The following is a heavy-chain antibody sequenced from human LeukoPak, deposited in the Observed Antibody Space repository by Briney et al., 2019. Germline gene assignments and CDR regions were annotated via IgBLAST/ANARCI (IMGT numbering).Heavy chain of an antibody. D-gene: IGHD5-24*01. CDR1: GFTFRNSW. CDR3: VKRDGYKPWDYSGMDV. J-gene: IGHJ6*02. Sequence: GGSLRLSCAASGFTFRNSWMNWVRQAPGKGLVWVSRINSDGTTTTYADSVKGRFIISRDNAKNTLYLQMNSLRAEDTAVYYCVKRDGYKPWDYSGMDVWGQGTTVTVSS. V-gene: IGHV3-74*01. CDR2: INSDGTTT.